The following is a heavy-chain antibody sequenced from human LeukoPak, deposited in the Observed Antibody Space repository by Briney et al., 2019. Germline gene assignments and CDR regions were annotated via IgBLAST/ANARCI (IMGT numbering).Heavy chain of an antibody. J-gene: IGHJ3*02. V-gene: IGHV3-33*06. Sequence: PGGSLRLSCAASGFTFNSYGMHWVRQAPGKGLEWVAVIWFDGNNRYYTDSVKGRFTISRDNSKNTLYLQMNSLRAEDTAIYYCAKDLSPYYYDSSGYNIPHDAFDIWGRGTMVTVSS. CDR3: AKDLSPYYYDSSGYNIPHDAFDI. CDR2: IWFDGNNR. CDR1: GFTFNSYG. D-gene: IGHD3-22*01.